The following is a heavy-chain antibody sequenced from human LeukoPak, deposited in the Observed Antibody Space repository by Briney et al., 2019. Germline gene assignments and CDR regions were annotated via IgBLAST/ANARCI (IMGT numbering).Heavy chain of an antibody. J-gene: IGHJ4*02. V-gene: IGHV4-59*01. D-gene: IGHD6-13*01. CDR2: IYHSGST. CDR3: ATGYSSTWYYFDY. Sequence: SQTLSLTCTVSGDSISSYYWSWIRQPPGKGLDWIGYIYHSGSTNYNPSLKSRVTISADTSKDQFSLKLASVTAADTAVYYCATGYSSTWYYFDYWGQGTLVTVSS. CDR1: GDSISSYY.